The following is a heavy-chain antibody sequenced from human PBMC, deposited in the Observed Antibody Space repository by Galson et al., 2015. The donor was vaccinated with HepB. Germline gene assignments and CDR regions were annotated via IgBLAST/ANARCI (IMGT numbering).Heavy chain of an antibody. V-gene: IGHV4-39*01. D-gene: IGHD3-16*01. J-gene: IGHJ3*02. CDR3: ARARGEDAFDI. Sequence: SETLSLTCTVSGGSISSSSYYWGWIRQPPGKGLEWIGSIYYSGSTYYNPSLKSRVTISVDTSKNQFSLKLSSVTAADTAVYYCARARGEDAFDIWGQGTMVTVSS. CDR2: IYYSGST. CDR1: GGSISSSSYY.